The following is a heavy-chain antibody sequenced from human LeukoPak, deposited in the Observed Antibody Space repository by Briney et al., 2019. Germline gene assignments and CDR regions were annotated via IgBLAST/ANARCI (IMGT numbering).Heavy chain of an antibody. CDR1: GFTVSSNY. J-gene: IGHJ3*02. D-gene: IGHD1-14*01. Sequence: GGSLRLSCAASGFTVSSNYMSWVRQAPGKGLEWVSVIYSGGSTYCADSVKGRFTISRDNSKNTLYLQMNSLRAEDTAVYHCARDPGSGDAFDIWGQGTMVTVSS. CDR2: IYSGGST. V-gene: IGHV3-66*01. CDR3: ARDPGSGDAFDI.